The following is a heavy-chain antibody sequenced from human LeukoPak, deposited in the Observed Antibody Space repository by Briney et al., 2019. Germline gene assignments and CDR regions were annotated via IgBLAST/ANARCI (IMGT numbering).Heavy chain of an antibody. D-gene: IGHD5-18*01. V-gene: IGHV1-69*04. CDR3: ARDPRGYSYGSDY. J-gene: IGHJ4*02. CDR1: GGTFSSYA. Sequence: SVKVSCKASGGTFSSYAISWVRQAPGQGLEWMGRIIPILGIANYAQKFQGRVTITADKSTSTAYMELSSLRSEDTAVYYCARDPRGYSYGSDYWGQGTLVTVSS. CDR2: IIPILGIA.